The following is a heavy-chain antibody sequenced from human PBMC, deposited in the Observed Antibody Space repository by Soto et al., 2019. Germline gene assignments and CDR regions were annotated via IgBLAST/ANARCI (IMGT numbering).Heavy chain of an antibody. V-gene: IGHV3-64*01. J-gene: IGHJ4*02. CDR1: GFTFSSYD. Sequence: EVQLAESGGGMVQPGGSLRLSCVASGFTFSSYDMHWVRQAPGKGLEYVSSISSNGGTTYYGNSVKGRFTISRDNSKNTLDLQMGRQRDEDMAVYYCVRRVSGNYDYWGQGTLVTVSS. CDR2: ISSNGGTT. CDR3: VRRVSGNYDY. D-gene: IGHD1-7*01.